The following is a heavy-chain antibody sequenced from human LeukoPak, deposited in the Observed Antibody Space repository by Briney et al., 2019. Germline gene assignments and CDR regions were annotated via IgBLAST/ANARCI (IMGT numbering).Heavy chain of an antibody. V-gene: IGHV4-34*01. CDR1: GGSFSGYY. CDR2: INHSGST. Sequence: SETLSLTCAVYGGSFSGYYWSWIRQPPGKGLEWIGEINHSGSTNYNPSLKSRVTISVDTSKNQFSLKLSSVTAADTAVYYCARRYCSSTGCYVYFQHWGQGTLVTASS. D-gene: IGHD2-2*01. J-gene: IGHJ1*01. CDR3: ARRYCSSTGCYVYFQH.